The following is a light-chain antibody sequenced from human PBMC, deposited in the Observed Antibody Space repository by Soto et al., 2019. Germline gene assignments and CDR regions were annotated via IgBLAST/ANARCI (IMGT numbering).Light chain of an antibody. CDR3: QSYDSTLSARYV. CDR2: GNI. V-gene: IGLV1-40*01. Sequence: QSVLTQPPSVSGAPGQMVTISCTGSSSNIGAGYDVHWYQQRPGTAPKLLIFGNINRPSGVPDRFSGSKSGTSASLAITGLQGEDGRDYYCQSYDSTLSARYVVGTATKVTVL. CDR1: SSNIGAGYD. J-gene: IGLJ1*01.